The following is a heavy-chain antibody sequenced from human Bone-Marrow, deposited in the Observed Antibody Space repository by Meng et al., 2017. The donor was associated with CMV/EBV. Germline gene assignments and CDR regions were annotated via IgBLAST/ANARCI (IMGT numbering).Heavy chain of an antibody. CDR3: AKDGLYDSSGYYYDYYFDY. Sequence: GGSLRLSCAASGFTFSNHAIHWVRQAPGKGLEWLSLIWYDATNKYYKDSVEGRFTISRDNSKNTLYLQMNSLRAEDTAVYYCAKDGLYDSSGYYYDYYFDYWGQGTLVTVSS. D-gene: IGHD3-22*01. CDR2: IWYDATNK. CDR1: GFTFSNHA. V-gene: IGHV3-30*02. J-gene: IGHJ4*02.